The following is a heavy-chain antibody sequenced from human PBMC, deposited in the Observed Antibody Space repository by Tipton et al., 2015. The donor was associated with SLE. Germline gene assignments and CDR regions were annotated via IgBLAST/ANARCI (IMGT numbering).Heavy chain of an antibody. V-gene: IGHV1-69*05. J-gene: IGHJ5*02. Sequence: QLVQSGAEVKKPGSSVKVSCKASGGTFSSYAISWVRQAPGQGLEWMGGIIPMFGTANYAQKFQGRVTIITDESTTTAYMELSSLRSEDTAVYYCAREYSSSHLGFDPWGQGTLVTVSS. CDR3: AREYSSSHLGFDP. D-gene: IGHD3-22*01. CDR2: IIPMFGTA. CDR1: GGTFSSYA.